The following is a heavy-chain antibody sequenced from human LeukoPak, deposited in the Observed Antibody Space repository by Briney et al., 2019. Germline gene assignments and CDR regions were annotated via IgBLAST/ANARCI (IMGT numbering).Heavy chain of an antibody. D-gene: IGHD3-22*01. Sequence: GGSLRRSCAASGFSFSSYWMHWVRQAPGKGLVWVSRINSDGSSTIYADSVKGRFTISRDNPKNTLYLQMNSLRAEDTAVYYCAREHYNYYDNSGSIDYWGQGTLVTVSS. V-gene: IGHV3-74*01. CDR1: GFSFSSYW. CDR2: INSDGSST. J-gene: IGHJ4*02. CDR3: AREHYNYYDNSGSIDY.